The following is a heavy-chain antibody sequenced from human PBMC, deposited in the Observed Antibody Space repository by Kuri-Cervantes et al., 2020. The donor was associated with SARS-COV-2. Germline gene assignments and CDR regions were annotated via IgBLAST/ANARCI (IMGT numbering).Heavy chain of an antibody. V-gene: IGHV1-8*01. J-gene: IGHJ6*02. CDR1: GYTFTSYD. CDR2: MNPNSGNT. D-gene: IGHD4-23*01. Sequence: ASVQVSCKASGYTFTSYDINWVRQATGQGLEWMGWMNPNSGNTGYAQKFQGRVTMTRNTSISTAYMELSRLRSDDTAVYYCARDPLTTVVTPRYGMDVWGQGTTVTVSS. CDR3: ARDPLTTVVTPRYGMDV.